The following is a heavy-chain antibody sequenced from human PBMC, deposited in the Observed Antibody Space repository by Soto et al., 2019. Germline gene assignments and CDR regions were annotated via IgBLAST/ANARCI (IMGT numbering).Heavy chain of an antibody. CDR1: GFTFSSYS. J-gene: IGHJ4*02. D-gene: IGHD3-3*01. CDR3: GRDAGSDYDYWSGPFDY. CDR2: ISYDGGDK. V-gene: IGHV3-30-3*01. Sequence: PGGSLRLSCAASGFTFSSYSIHWVRQTPGKGLEWVADISYDGGDKYYADSVKGRFTVSRDNSKNTLYLQMNSLRAEDTSVYYCGRDAGSDYDYWSGPFDYWGQGTLDTVSS.